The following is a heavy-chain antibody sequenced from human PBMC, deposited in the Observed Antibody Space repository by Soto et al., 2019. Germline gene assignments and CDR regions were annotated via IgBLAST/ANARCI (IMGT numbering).Heavy chain of an antibody. CDR2: ISSGSSYI. Sequence: NPGGSLRLSCAASGFTFSSSTMDWVRQAPGKGLEWVSSISSGSSYIYYSDPVKGRFTVSRDNAKNSLYLQMNSLRAEDTAVYYCARDRDSILLGGESFGHSFDSWGQGTLVTVS. CDR1: GFTFSSST. J-gene: IGHJ4*02. CDR3: ARDRDSILLGGESFGHSFDS. D-gene: IGHD3-16*01. V-gene: IGHV3-21*01.